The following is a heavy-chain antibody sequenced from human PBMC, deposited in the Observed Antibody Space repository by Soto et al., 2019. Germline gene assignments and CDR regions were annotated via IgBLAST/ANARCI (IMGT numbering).Heavy chain of an antibody. CDR3: ARDFNDLWGGNYPNRLDP. V-gene: IGHV3-21*01. CDR2: ISTRSSYM. Sequence: GGSLRLSCVASGFIFSSYSMNWVRQAPGKGLEWVSYISTRSSYMYYADSVKGRFTISRDDAKNSVFLQMSSLRADDTAVYYCARDFNDLWGGNYPNRLDPWGQGTLVTVSS. J-gene: IGHJ5*02. CDR1: GFIFSSYS. D-gene: IGHD3-3*01.